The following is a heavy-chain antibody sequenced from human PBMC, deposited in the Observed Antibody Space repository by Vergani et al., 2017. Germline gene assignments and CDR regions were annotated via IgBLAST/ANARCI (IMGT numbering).Heavy chain of an antibody. CDR1: GGSISSYY. CDR2: IYYSGST. CDR3: ARGGYYYDSSGYHHPFDY. D-gene: IGHD3-22*01. J-gene: IGHJ4*02. V-gene: IGHV4-59*01. Sequence: QVQLQESGPGLVKPSETLSLTCTVSGGSISSYYWSWIRQPPGKGLEWIGYIYYSGSTNYNPSLKSRVTISVYKSKNQFSLKLSSVTAADTAVYYCARGGYYYDSSGYHHPFDYWGQGTLVTVSS.